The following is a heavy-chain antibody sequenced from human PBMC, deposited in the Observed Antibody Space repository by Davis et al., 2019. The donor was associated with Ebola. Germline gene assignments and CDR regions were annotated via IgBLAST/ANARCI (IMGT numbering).Heavy chain of an antibody. CDR1: GFTFSIFA. CDR3: EKQREIYYDNFDS. CDR2: ISGSGYNT. D-gene: IGHD3-22*01. Sequence: PGGSLRPSWPPSGFTFSIFAMSWVPQAPGKGLEWISSISGSGYNTYSADSVKDRFTISRDNSRNTLHLQMNRLKAEDTAVYFCEKQREIYYDNFDSWGQGTLVTVSS. J-gene: IGHJ4*02. V-gene: IGHV3-23*01.